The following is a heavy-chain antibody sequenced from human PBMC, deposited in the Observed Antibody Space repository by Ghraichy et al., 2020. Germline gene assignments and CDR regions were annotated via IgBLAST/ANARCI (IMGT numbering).Heavy chain of an antibody. CDR2: VSPYNGNT. J-gene: IGHJ4*02. V-gene: IGHV1-18*01. CDR1: GYSFSTYG. Sequence: ASLKVSCKASGYSFSTYGISWVRQAPGQGLEWLGWVSPYNGNTNYAPMIQDRVTMTTDTSTSTAYMELTSLRSDDTAMYFCARDRGTIATAGNFDWWGQGTLVTVSS. D-gene: IGHD6-13*01. CDR3: ARDRGTIATAGNFDW.